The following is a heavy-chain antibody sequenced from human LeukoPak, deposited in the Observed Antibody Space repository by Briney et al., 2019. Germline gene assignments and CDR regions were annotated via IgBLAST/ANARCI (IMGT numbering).Heavy chain of an antibody. J-gene: IGHJ5*02. Sequence: ASVKVSCKASGYTFTVYYMHWVRQAPGQGLEWMGWINPNSGGTNYAQKFQGRVTMTRDTSISTAYMELSRLRSDDTAVYYCARGLIRNNWFDPWGQGTLVTVSS. CDR3: ARGLIRNNWFDP. V-gene: IGHV1-2*02. CDR2: INPNSGGT. CDR1: GYTFTVYY. D-gene: IGHD2-8*01.